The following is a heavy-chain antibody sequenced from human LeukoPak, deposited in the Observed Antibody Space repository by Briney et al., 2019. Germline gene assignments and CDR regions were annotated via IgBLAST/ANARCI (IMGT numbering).Heavy chain of an antibody. V-gene: IGHV3-11*04. CDR1: GFTFSDYY. J-gene: IGHJ4*02. D-gene: IGHD2-2*01. Sequence: SGGSLRLSFAASGFTFSDYYMSWIRQAPGKGLEWVSYISSSGSTIYYADSVKGRFTISRDNAKNSLYLQMNSLRAEDTAVYYCAASSTSPYLDFDYWGQGTLVTVSS. CDR3: AASSTSPYLDFDY. CDR2: ISSSGSTI.